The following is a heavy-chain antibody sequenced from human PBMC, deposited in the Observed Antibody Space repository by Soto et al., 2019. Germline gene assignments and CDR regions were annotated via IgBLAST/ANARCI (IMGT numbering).Heavy chain of an antibody. CDR3: ASWHLREHAYDV. CDR2: LYDLDGT. J-gene: IGHJ3*01. Sequence: DVQLVESGGGLIQPGGSLRLSCAAFGLTVSGKYYMAWVRQAPGKGLEWLSGLYDLDGTYYADSVKGRFITSGVSSKNIVYLQINDLRPDDTAVYYCASWHLREHAYDVWGQGTTVTVSS. CDR1: GLTVSGKYY. D-gene: IGHD4-17*01. V-gene: IGHV3-53*01.